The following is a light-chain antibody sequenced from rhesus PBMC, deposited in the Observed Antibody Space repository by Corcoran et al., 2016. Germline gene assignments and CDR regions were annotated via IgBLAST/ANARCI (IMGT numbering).Light chain of an antibody. CDR1: QGISSF. V-gene: IGKV1-37*01. J-gene: IGKJ2*01. CDR2: YAS. Sequence: DIQMTQSPSSLSASVGDRVTIACRASQGISSFLAWYQQKPGKAPKPLIYYASNLESGVPSRFSGSGTGTEFTLPISSLQPEDFATYYCQQYNSDPYSFGQGTKVEIK. CDR3: QQYNSDPYS.